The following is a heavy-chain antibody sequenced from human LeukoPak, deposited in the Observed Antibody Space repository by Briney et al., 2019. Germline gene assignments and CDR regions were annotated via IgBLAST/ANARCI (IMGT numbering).Heavy chain of an antibody. Sequence: ASVKVSCKASGYTFTSYGISWVRKAPGQGLEWMGWISAYNGNTNYAQKLQGRVTMTTDTSTSTAYMELRSLRSDDTAVYYCARDFESGFWSGYYSSWFDPWGQGTLVTVSS. CDR2: ISAYNGNT. CDR1: GYTFTSYG. CDR3: ARDFESGFWSGYYSSWFDP. J-gene: IGHJ5*02. D-gene: IGHD3-3*01. V-gene: IGHV1-18*01.